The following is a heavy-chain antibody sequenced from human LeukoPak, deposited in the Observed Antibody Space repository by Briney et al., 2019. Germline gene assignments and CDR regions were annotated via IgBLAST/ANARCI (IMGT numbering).Heavy chain of an antibody. D-gene: IGHD1-26*01. CDR1: GGSFSGYY. CDR2: INHSGST. Sequence: SETLSLTCAVYGGSFSGYYWSWILQPPGKGLEWIGEINHSGSTNYNPSLKSRVTISVDTSKNQFSLKLSSVTAADTAVYYCAREDVGATSPDAFDIWGQGTMVTVSS. CDR3: AREDVGATSPDAFDI. J-gene: IGHJ3*02. V-gene: IGHV4-34*01.